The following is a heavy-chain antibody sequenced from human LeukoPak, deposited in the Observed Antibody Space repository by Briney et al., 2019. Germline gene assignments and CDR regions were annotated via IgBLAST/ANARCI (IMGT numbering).Heavy chain of an antibody. J-gene: IGHJ4*02. CDR1: GGSISSATYY. Sequence: SETLSLTCTVSGGSISSATYYWSWLRQPAGRGLEWIGRIYFSGSTNYNPSLQSRVTISVDTSKNQFSLRLSSVTAADTAVYYCAREYSYYNSSGYYYGSGYFDYWGQGTLVTVSS. V-gene: IGHV4-61*10. CDR3: AREYSYYNSSGYYYGSGYFDY. CDR2: IYFSGST. D-gene: IGHD3-22*01.